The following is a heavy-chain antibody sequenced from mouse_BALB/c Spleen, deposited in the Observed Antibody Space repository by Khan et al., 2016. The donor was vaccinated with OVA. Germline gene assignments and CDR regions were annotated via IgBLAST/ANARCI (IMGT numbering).Heavy chain of an antibody. CDR3: ARTYGSDFDD. Sequence: VQLKESGPELVKPGASVKISCKASGYSFTGYFMNWVMQSHGKSLEWIGRINPHIGETLYNQKFKGKATLTVDESSSTAHMELRSLASEDSAVYYCARTYGSDFDDWGQGTTLTVSS. CDR1: GYSFTGYF. CDR2: INPHIGET. D-gene: IGHD1-1*01. V-gene: IGHV1-20*02. J-gene: IGHJ2*01.